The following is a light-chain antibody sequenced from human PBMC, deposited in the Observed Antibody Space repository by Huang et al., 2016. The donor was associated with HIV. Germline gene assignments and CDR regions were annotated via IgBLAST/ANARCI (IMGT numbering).Light chain of an antibody. CDR2: GVS. CDR3: QQYDSSPGT. V-gene: IGKV3-20*01. CDR1: QSVSSGY. J-gene: IGKJ1*01. Sequence: EIVLTQSPGTLSLSPGERATLSCRASQSVSSGYLAWYQKRPGQAHRLLIFGVSTRATGIPDRFSGSGSGTDFTRTISRLEPEDFAVYYCQQYDSSPGTFGQGTKVEIK.